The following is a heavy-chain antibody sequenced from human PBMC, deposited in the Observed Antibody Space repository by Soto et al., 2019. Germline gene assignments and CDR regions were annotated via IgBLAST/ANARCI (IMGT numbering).Heavy chain of an antibody. Sequence: LSLTCAISGDSVSSNSAAWNWIRQSPSRGLEWLGRTYYRSKWYNDYAVSVKSRITINPDTSKNQFSLQLNSVTPEDTAVYYCARDVLTIGYCSGGSGYSGSYYYYYMDVWGKGTTVTVAS. V-gene: IGHV6-1*01. CDR1: GDSVSSNSAA. J-gene: IGHJ6*03. CDR3: ARDVLTIGYCSGGSGYSGSYYYYYMDV. D-gene: IGHD2-15*01. CDR2: TYYRSKWYN.